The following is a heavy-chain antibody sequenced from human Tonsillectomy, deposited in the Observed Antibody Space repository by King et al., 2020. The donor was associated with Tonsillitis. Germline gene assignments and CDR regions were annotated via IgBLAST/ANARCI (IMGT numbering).Heavy chain of an antibody. CDR1: GGTFSSYA. J-gene: IGHJ6*01. Sequence: HVQLVQSGAEVKKPGSSVKVSCKASGGTFSSYAISWVRQAPGQGLEWMGRIIPILGIANYAQKFQGRVTITADKSTSTAYMELSSLRSEDTAVYYCARGGFDWSKGFRNDYYYYYGMDVWGQGTTVTVSS. D-gene: IGHD3-9*01. V-gene: IGHV1-69*04. CDR2: IIPILGIA. CDR3: ARGGFDWSKGFRNDYYYYYGMDV.